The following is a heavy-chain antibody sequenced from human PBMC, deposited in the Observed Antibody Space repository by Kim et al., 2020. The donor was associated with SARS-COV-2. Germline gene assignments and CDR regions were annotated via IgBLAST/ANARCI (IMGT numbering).Heavy chain of an antibody. V-gene: IGHV3-23*01. CDR2: ISGSGGST. CDR1: GFTFSSYA. Sequence: GGSLRLSCAASGFTFSSYAMSWVRQAPGKGLEWVSAISGSGGSTYYADSVKGRFTISRDNSKNTLYLQMNSLRAEDTAVYYCAKERYYYDSSGYYGRAFDIWGQGTMVTVSS. J-gene: IGHJ3*02. D-gene: IGHD3-22*01. CDR3: AKERYYYDSSGYYGRAFDI.